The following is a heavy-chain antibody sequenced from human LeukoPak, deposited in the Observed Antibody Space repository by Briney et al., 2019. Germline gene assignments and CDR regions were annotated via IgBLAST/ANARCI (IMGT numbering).Heavy chain of an antibody. CDR1: GFSFSYYG. CDR2: ISYDGSNK. CDR3: AMATGVLRYFGS. V-gene: IGHV3-30*03. D-gene: IGHD3-9*01. Sequence: PGGSLRLSCAASGFSFSYYGMHWVRQAPGKGLEWVAVISYDGSNKYYADSVKGRFTISRDNSKNTLYLQMNSLRAEDTALYYCAMATGVLRYFGSWGQGTLVTVSS. J-gene: IGHJ4*02.